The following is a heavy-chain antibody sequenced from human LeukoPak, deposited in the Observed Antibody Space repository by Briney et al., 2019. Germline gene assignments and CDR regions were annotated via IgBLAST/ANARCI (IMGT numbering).Heavy chain of an antibody. CDR1: GYTFTNYG. J-gene: IGHJ4*02. V-gene: IGHV1-18*01. Sequence: ASVKVSCKASGYTFTNYGTSWVRQAPGQGLEWMGWISAYNGNTNYAQKLQGRVTMTTDTSTSTAYMELRSLRSDDTAVYYCAREWNYDILTGYLDYWGQGTLVTVSS. D-gene: IGHD3-9*01. CDR2: ISAYNGNT. CDR3: AREWNYDILTGYLDY.